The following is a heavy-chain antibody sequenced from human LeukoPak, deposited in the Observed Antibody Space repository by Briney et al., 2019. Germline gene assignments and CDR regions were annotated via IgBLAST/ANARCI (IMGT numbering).Heavy chain of an antibody. CDR1: GFTFSSHG. J-gene: IGHJ6*02. Sequence: GRSLILSCAASGFTFSSHGMHWVRQAPGKGLEWVAVIWYDGSNKYYAGSVKGRFTISRDNSKNTLYLQMNSLRSDDTAVYYCARRCSSDCNNSDYYYGMDVWGQGTTVTVSS. D-gene: IGHD2-2*01. CDR2: IWYDGSNK. V-gene: IGHV3-33*01. CDR3: ARRCSSDCNNSDYYYGMDV.